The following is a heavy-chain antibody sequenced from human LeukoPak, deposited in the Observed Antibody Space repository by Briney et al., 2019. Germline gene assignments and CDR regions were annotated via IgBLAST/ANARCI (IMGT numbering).Heavy chain of an antibody. CDR1: GFTFSSYG. CDR2: IRYDGSNK. CDR3: AKGMYYYDSSGYSKLDY. V-gene: IGHV3-30*02. D-gene: IGHD3-22*01. Sequence: GGSLRLSCAASGFTFSSYGMHWVRQAPGKGLEGVAFIRYDGSNKYYADSVKGRFTISTDNSTNTLYLQMNSLRAEDTAVYYCAKGMYYYDSSGYSKLDYWGQGTLATVSS. J-gene: IGHJ4*02.